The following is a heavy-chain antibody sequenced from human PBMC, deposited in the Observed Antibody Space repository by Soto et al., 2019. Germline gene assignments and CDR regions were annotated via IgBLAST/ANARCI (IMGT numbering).Heavy chain of an antibody. CDR1: GGSFSGYY. J-gene: IGHJ3*02. D-gene: IGHD3-16*02. Sequence: QVQLQQWGAGLLKPSETLSLTCAVYGGSFSGYYWSWIRQPPGKGLEWIGEINHSGSTNYNPSLKSRVTISVDTSKNQLSLKLSSVTAADTAVYYCARGRRIVRAFEIWGQGTMVTVSS. CDR3: ARGRRIVRAFEI. CDR2: INHSGST. V-gene: IGHV4-34*01.